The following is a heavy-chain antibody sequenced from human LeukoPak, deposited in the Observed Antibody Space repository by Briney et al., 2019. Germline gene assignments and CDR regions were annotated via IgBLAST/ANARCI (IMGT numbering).Heavy chain of an antibody. D-gene: IGHD1-26*01. V-gene: IGHV1-69*05. CDR1: GGTFSSYA. CDR2: IIPIFGTA. CDR3: ASGVGATTLDY. J-gene: IGHJ4*02. Sequence: SVRVSCKASGGTFSSYAISWVRQAPGQGLEWMGGIIPIFGTANYAQKFQGRVTITTDESTSTAYMELSSLRSEDTAVYYCASGVGATTLDYWGQGTLVTVSS.